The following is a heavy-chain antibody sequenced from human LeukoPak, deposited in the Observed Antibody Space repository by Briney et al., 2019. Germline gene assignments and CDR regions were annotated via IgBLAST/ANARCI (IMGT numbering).Heavy chain of an antibody. CDR2: IYTSGST. Sequence: SETLSLTCTVSGGSISSDYWSWIRQPARKGLEWIGRIYTSGSTNYNPSLKSRVTMSVDTSMNQFSLKLSSVPAADTAVSYCARQYVDTDTFDSWGPGTLVTVSS. CDR3: ARQYVDTDTFDS. V-gene: IGHV4-4*07. J-gene: IGHJ4*02. CDR1: GGSISSDY. D-gene: IGHD5-18*01.